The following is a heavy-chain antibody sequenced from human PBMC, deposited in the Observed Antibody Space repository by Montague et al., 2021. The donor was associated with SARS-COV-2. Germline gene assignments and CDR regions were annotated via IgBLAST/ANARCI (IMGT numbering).Heavy chain of an antibody. CDR2: IYYTGNT. Sequence: SETLSLTCTVSGGSITNNIDYWAWIRQPPGKGLEWIGSIYYTGNTYYNPSLKSRVTISVVTSKNHFTLKLSSVTAAETAVYYSARLKRYFDSSGSPSAFDFWGQGTKVTVSS. D-gene: IGHD3-22*01. J-gene: IGHJ3*01. CDR3: ARLKRYFDSSGSPSAFDF. CDR1: GGSITNNIDY. V-gene: IGHV4-39*02.